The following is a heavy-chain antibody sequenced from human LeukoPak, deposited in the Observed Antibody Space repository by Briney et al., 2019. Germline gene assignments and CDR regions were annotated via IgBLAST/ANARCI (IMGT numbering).Heavy chain of an antibody. CDR1: GGTFSSYT. D-gene: IGHD2-2*01. CDR3: ASTQFYCSSTSCGDWFDP. J-gene: IGHJ5*02. V-gene: IGHV1-69*02. Sequence: SVKVSCKASGGTFSSYTISWVRQAPGQGLEWMGRIIPILGIANYAQKFQGRVTITADKSTSTAYMELSSLRSEDTAVYYCASTQFYCSSTSCGDWFDPWGQGTLSPSPQ. CDR2: IIPILGIA.